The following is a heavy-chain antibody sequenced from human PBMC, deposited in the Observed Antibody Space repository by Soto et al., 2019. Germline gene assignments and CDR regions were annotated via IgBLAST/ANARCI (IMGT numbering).Heavy chain of an antibody. J-gene: IGHJ6*02. CDR2: AYYRSQWYY. D-gene: IGHD2-21*02. Sequence: QVQLQQSGPGLVKPSQTLSLTCAISGDSVSSNSAAWNWIRQSPSRGLEWLGRAYYRSQWYYDSAVSVRSRITAIPDTSKNHFSLQLNSVTPEDTAVYYCTTQKGDSRTYNGMDVWGQGTTVTVSS. CDR3: TTQKGDSRTYNGMDV. CDR1: GDSVSSNSAA. V-gene: IGHV6-1*01.